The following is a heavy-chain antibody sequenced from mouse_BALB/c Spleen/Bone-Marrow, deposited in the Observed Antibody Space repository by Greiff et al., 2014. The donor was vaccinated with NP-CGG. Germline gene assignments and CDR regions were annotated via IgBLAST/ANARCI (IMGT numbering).Heavy chain of an antibody. CDR1: GYTFTDYT. V-gene: IGHV1-18*01. CDR2: INPNNGGS. J-gene: IGHJ2*01. CDR3: ARGRWYY. Sequence: VQLQQSGPELVKPGASVKISCKTSGYTFTDYTIHRAKQSHGKSLAWIGGINPNNGGSTYNQKFKGKATLTIHKSSSTAYMELRSLTSEDSAVYYCARGRWYYWGQGTTLTVSS. D-gene: IGHD2-3*01.